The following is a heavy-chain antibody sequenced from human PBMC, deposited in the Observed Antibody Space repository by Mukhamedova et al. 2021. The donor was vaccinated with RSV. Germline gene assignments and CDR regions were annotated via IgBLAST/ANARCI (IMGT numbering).Heavy chain of an antibody. V-gene: IGHV4-59*12. D-gene: IGHD3-10*01. J-gene: IGHJ4*02. Sequence: EWIGYIYYSGSTNYNPSLKSRVTISVDTSKNQFSLKLSSVTAADTAVYYCARGARHPPLWFGEHGGRNRYFDYWGQGTLVTVSS. CDR2: IYYSGST. CDR3: ARGARHPPLWFGEHGGRNRYFDY.